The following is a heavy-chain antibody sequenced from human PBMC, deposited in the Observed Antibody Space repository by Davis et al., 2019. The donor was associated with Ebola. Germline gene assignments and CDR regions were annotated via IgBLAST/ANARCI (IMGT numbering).Heavy chain of an antibody. Sequence: PAGSLTLSCAASGFTFSSYGLHWVRQAPGKGLEWVAVIWYDGSNKYYADSVMGRFTISRDNTKNTVYLQMNSLRAEDTAVYYCARECSDGVHWWFDPWGQGTLVTASS. V-gene: IGHV3-33*01. CDR2: IWYDGSNK. J-gene: IGHJ5*02. CDR3: ARECSDGVHWWFDP. CDR1: GFTFSSYG. D-gene: IGHD2-15*01.